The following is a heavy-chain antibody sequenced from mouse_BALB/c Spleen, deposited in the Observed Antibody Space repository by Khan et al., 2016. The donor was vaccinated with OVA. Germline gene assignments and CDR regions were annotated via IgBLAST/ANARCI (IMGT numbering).Heavy chain of an antibody. CDR3: ARDRIDY. V-gene: IGHV1-7*01. Sequence: VQLQESGAELAKPGASVKMSCTASGYTFTSYWMYWIKQRPGQGLEWIGYINPTSGYTDYNQKFKDKATLTADKSSSTAYMQLSSLTSDDSAVYYCARDRIDYWGQGTALTVSS. CDR1: GYTFTSYW. J-gene: IGHJ2*01. CDR2: INPTSGYT.